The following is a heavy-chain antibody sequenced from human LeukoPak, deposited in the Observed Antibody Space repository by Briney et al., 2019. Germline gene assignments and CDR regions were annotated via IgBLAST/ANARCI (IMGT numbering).Heavy chain of an antibody. CDR1: GGSFIGYY. CDR3: ASDRSGYFDY. CDR2: INHSGST. D-gene: IGHD3-22*01. Sequence: SETLSLTCAVNGGSFIGYYWTWVRQPPGKGLEWIGEINHSGSTNYNPSLKSRVTISVDTSKNQFSLKLSSVTAADTAVYYCASDRSGYFDYWGQGALVTVSS. J-gene: IGHJ4*02. V-gene: IGHV4-34*01.